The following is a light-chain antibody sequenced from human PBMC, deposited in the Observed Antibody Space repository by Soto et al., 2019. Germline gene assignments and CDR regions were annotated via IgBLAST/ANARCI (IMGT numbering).Light chain of an antibody. CDR1: SGHSNYA. J-gene: IGLJ2*01. CDR3: QTWGTGIVT. CDR2: LNRDGSH. Sequence: QLVLTQSPSASASLGASVKLTCTLSSGHSNYAIAWHQQQPEKGPRYLMKLNRDGSHSKGDGIPNRFSGSSSGAERYLTIPSLQSEDEADYYCQTWGTGIVTFGGGTKLTVL. V-gene: IGLV4-69*01.